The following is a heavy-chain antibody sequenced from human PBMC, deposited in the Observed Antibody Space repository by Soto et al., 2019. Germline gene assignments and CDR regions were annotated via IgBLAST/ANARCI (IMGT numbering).Heavy chain of an antibody. Sequence: QVQLQESGPGLVKPSGTLSLTCAVSGGSISSSYWWSWVRQPPGKGLEWIGEIYHSGSTNYNTSLXXRXXISVDKSTNQFSLKVTSVTAADTAVYYCARVSGSYYYGMDVWGQGTTVTVSS. CDR1: GGSISSSYW. J-gene: IGHJ6*02. CDR2: IYHSGST. V-gene: IGHV4-4*02. CDR3: ARVSGSYYYGMDV.